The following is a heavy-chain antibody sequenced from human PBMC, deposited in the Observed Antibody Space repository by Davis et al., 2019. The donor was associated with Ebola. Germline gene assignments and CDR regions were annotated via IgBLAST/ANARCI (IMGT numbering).Heavy chain of an antibody. CDR2: IKSKRDAGTR. CDR1: GFTFYRYE. Sequence: GGSLRLSCAASGFTFYRYEMNWVRQAPGKGLEWASRIKSKRDAGTRDYAAPVKGRFTISRDDSINTLYLQMDRLKIEDTAVYYCTTDEIGDYRTPYDYWGQGSLVTVAS. V-gene: IGHV3-15*07. J-gene: IGHJ4*02. CDR3: TTDEIGDYRTPYDY. D-gene: IGHD4-17*01.